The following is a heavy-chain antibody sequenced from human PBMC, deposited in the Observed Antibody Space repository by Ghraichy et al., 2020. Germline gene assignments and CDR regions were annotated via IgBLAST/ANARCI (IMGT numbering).Heavy chain of an antibody. V-gene: IGHV1-8*01. CDR1: RYTFTSYD. J-gene: IGHJ4*01. Sequence: ASVKVSGKVSRYTFTSYDINWVPQATGQGLEWMGWMNPNSGNTGYAQKFQGRVTMTRNTSISTAYMELSSLRSEDTAVYYCARVSGIAARQTGYSLNYWGHRTLVTGS. CDR3: ARVSGIAARQTGYSLNY. CDR2: MNPNSGNT. D-gene: IGHD6-6*01.